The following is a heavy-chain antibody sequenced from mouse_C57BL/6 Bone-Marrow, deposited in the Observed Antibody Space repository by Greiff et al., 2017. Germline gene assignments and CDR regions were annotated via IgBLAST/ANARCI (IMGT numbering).Heavy chain of an antibody. CDR2: IDPSDRYT. CDR3: ARFEYYGISYEFAY. J-gene: IGHJ3*01. Sequence: QVQLQQPGAELVKPGASVKLSCKASGYTFTSYWMQWVNQRPGQGLEWIGEIDPSDRYTNYNQKFKGKATLTVDTSSTTAYMQLSSLPSEDSAVYYCARFEYYGISYEFAYWGQGTLVTVSA. D-gene: IGHD1-1*01. CDR1: GYTFTSYW. V-gene: IGHV1-50*01.